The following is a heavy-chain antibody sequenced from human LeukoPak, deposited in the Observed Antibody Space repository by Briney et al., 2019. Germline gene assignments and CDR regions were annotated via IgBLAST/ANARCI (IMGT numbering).Heavy chain of an antibody. CDR3: GRQQAAAGDY. V-gene: IGHV3-74*01. CDR2: ISGDGTGT. CDR1: GFTFSSYW. J-gene: IGHJ4*02. D-gene: IGHD6-13*01. Sequence: PGGSLRLSCAASGFTFSSYWMHWVRQAPGKGLVWVSRISGDGTGTGCADSVKGRFTISRDNAKNMLYLQMNSLRDEDTAVYYCGRQQAAAGDYWGQGTLVTVSS.